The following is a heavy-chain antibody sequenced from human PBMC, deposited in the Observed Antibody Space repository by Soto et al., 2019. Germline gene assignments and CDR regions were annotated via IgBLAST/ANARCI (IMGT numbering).Heavy chain of an antibody. Sequence: QVQLVQSGAEVKKPGSSVKVSCKASGGTFSSYTISWVRQAPGQGLEWMGRIIPILGIANYAQKVQGRVTITADKSTSTAYMELSSLRSEDTAVYYWARASSSPGPRWFDPWGQGTLVTVSS. CDR1: GGTFSSYT. J-gene: IGHJ5*02. D-gene: IGHD6-6*01. CDR3: ARASSSPGPRWFDP. CDR2: IIPILGIA. V-gene: IGHV1-69*02.